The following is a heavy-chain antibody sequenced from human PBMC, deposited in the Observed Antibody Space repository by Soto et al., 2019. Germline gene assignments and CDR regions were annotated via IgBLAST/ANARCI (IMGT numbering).Heavy chain of an antibody. D-gene: IGHD3-10*01. V-gene: IGHV1-69*08. CDR2: IIPILGIA. CDR1: GGTFSSYT. Sequence: QVQLVQSGAEVKKPGSSVKVSCKASGGTFSSYTISWVRQAPGQGLEWMGRIIPILGIANYAQKFQGRVTITADKSTSTAYMELSSLRSEDTAVYYCARDPYGSGSPTRTYYYYGMDVWGQGTTVTVSS. CDR3: ARDPYGSGSPTRTYYYYGMDV. J-gene: IGHJ6*02.